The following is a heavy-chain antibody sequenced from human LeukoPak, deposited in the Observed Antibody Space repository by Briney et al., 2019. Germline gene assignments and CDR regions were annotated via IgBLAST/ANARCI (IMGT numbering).Heavy chain of an antibody. CDR3: ARSAVPAASYYYMDV. V-gene: IGHV3-21*01. CDR2: ISSSSGYI. Sequence: GGSLRLSCAASGFTFSSYSMNWVRQAPGKGLEWVSSISSSSGYIYYADSVKGRFTISRDNAKNSLYLQMNSLRAEDTAVYYCARSAVPAASYYYMDVWGKGTTVTVSS. D-gene: IGHD2-2*01. CDR1: GFTFSSYS. J-gene: IGHJ6*03.